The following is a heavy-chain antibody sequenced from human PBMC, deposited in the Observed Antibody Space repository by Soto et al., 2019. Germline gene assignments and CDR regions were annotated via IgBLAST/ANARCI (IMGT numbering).Heavy chain of an antibody. CDR1: GGSITSSSYY. CDR3: ARLLHDNRGYYYFDY. Sequence: QLQLEESGPGLVKPSETLSLTCSVSGGSITSSSYYWGWIRQPPGEGLEWIAAIYYTGSIYHNPSLKSRVTMSIDTSKKQFSLKMSSVTAADTAVYSCARLLHDNRGYYYFDYWGRGTLVTVSS. J-gene: IGHJ4*02. D-gene: IGHD3-9*01. CDR2: IYYTGSI. V-gene: IGHV4-39*01.